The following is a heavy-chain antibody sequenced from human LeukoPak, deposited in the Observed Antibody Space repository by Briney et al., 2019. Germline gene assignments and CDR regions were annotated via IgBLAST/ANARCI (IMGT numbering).Heavy chain of an antibody. V-gene: IGHV4-38-2*02. Sequence: KASETLSLTCTVSGYSISSGYYWGWIRQPPGKGLEWIGSIYHSGSTYYNPSLKSRVTMSVDTSKNQFSLKLSSVTAADTAVYYCARDLPPYCSSTSCPVMDVWGKGTTVTVSS. J-gene: IGHJ6*03. CDR2: IYHSGST. CDR3: ARDLPPYCSSTSCPVMDV. D-gene: IGHD2-2*01. CDR1: GYSISSGYY.